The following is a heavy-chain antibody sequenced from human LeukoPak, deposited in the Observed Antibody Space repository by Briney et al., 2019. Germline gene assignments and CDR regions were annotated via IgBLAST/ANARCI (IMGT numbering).Heavy chain of an antibody. D-gene: IGHD5-12*01. V-gene: IGHV4-39*06. CDR2: IYYSGST. Sequence: SETLSLTCTVSGGSISSSSYYWGWIRQPPGTGLEWIGSIYYSGSTYYNPSLKSRVTISVDTSKNQFTLKLSSVTAADTAIYYCARGGSKNGFDSNFDYWGQGTLVTVSS. CDR3: ARGGSKNGFDSNFDY. J-gene: IGHJ4*02. CDR1: GGSISSSSYY.